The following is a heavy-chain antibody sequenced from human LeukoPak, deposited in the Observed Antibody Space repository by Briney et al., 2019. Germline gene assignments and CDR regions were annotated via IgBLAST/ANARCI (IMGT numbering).Heavy chain of an antibody. Sequence: PGGSLRLSCAASGFTFNSYWMHWVRQAPGKGLVWVSRINSDGSSTSYADSVKGRFTISRDNSKNTLYLQMNSLRAEDTAVYYCAKMTRTGIAAAGGFDYWGQGTLVTVSS. J-gene: IGHJ4*02. D-gene: IGHD6-13*01. CDR3: AKMTRTGIAAAGGFDY. CDR1: GFTFNSYW. CDR2: INSDGSST. V-gene: IGHV3-74*01.